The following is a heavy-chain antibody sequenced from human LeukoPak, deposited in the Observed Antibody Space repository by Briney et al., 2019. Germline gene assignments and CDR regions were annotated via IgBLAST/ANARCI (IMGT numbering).Heavy chain of an antibody. V-gene: IGHV4-59*08. CDR3: ARSFTVVTFFDI. D-gene: IGHD4-23*01. J-gene: IGHJ3*02. CDR1: GGSISSYY. Sequence: SETLSLTCTVSGGSISSYYWSWIRQPPEKGLEWIGYIYYSGSTNHNPSLKSRVTISVDTSKNQFSLRLSSVTAADTAVYYCARSFTVVTFFDIWGQGTMVTVSS. CDR2: IYYSGST.